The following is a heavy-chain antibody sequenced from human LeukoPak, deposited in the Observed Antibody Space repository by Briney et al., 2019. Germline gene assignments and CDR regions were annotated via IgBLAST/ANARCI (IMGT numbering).Heavy chain of an antibody. CDR2: VNPNSGGT. Sequence: SVKLSCTVSGYTFTGYYMHWVRKAPGPGLEWMGRVNPNSGGTNYAQQSQGSVNMTRDTSISTPYMELSRLRSDATAVDYCAMYYYDSSGYGACDIWGQGTMVTVSS. J-gene: IGHJ3*02. CDR3: AMYYYDSSGYGACDI. D-gene: IGHD3-22*01. CDR1: GYTFTGYY. V-gene: IGHV1-2*06.